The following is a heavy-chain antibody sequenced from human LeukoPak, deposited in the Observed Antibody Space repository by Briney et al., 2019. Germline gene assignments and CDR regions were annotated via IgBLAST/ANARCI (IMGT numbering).Heavy chain of an antibody. J-gene: IGHJ6*02. CDR2: ISSSSSYI. CDR1: GFTFSSYS. V-gene: IGHV3-21*01. D-gene: IGHD1-26*01. Sequence: PGGSLRLSCAASGFTFSSYSMNWVRQAPGKGLEWVSSISSSSSYIYYAASVKGRFTISRDNAKNSLYLQMNSLRAEDTAVYYCARDHVVGATGGMDVWGQGTTVTVSS. CDR3: ARDHVVGATGGMDV.